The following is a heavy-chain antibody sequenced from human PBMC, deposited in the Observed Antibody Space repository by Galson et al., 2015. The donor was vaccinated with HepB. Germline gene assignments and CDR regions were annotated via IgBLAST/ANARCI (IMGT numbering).Heavy chain of an antibody. D-gene: IGHD3-10*01. Sequence: ETLSLTCAVYGGSFSGYYWSWIRQPPGKGLEWIGEINHSGSTNYNPSLKSRVTISVDTSKNQFSLKLSSVTAADTAVYYCARARGPYYYGSGSYYTPFDYWGQGTLVTVSS. J-gene: IGHJ4*02. CDR1: GGSFSGYY. CDR2: INHSGST. CDR3: ARARGPYYYGSGSYYTPFDY. V-gene: IGHV4-34*01.